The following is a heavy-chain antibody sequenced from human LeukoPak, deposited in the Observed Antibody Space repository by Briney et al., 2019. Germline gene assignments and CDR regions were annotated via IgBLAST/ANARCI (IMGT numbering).Heavy chain of an antibody. CDR3: ATPPHAVRGVS. CDR1: GFTFSSAW. Sequence: PGGSLRLSCAASASGFTFSSAWMSWVRQAPGQELEWVGRIKSKIDGGTTDYAAPVIGRFTISRDDSENTLHLQMDSLKTEDTGVYYCATPPHAVRGVSWGQGTLVTVSS. V-gene: IGHV3-15*01. D-gene: IGHD3-10*01. J-gene: IGHJ5*02. CDR2: IKSKIDGGTT.